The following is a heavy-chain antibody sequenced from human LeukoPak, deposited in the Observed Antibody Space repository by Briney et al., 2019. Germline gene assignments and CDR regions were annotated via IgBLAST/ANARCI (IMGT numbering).Heavy chain of an antibody. CDR1: GYTFTGYY. Sequence: HWASVNVSCKASGYTFTGYYMHWVRQAPGQGLEWMGWINPNSGGTNYAQKFQGRVTMTRDTSISTAYMELSSLRSEDTAVFYCARDIRYHSGAVAVPPFDYWGQGTLLTVSS. CDR2: INPNSGGT. CDR3: ARDIRYHSGAVAVPPFDY. V-gene: IGHV1-2*02. D-gene: IGHD6-19*01. J-gene: IGHJ4*02.